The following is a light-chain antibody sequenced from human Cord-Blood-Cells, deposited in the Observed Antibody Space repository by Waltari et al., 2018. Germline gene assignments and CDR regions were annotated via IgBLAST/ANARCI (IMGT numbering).Light chain of an antibody. CDR2: EVS. CDR3: SSYAGSNNWV. Sequence: QSALTQPPYASGSPGQSVTISCTGTSSDVGGYNYVSWYQQHPGKAPKLMIYEVSTRPSGVPDRFSGSKSGNTASLTVSGLQAEDEADYYCSSYAGSNNWVFGGGTKLTVL. J-gene: IGLJ3*02. V-gene: IGLV2-8*01. CDR1: SSDVGGYNY.